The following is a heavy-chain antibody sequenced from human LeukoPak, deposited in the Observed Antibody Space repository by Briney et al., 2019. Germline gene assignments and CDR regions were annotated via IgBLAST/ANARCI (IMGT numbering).Heavy chain of an antibody. CDR3: AKDTCSGGSCYLDY. Sequence: GRSLRLSCAASGFTSDDYGMRWVRQAPGKGLEWVSGISWNSGSIGYADSVKGRFTISRDNAKNSLYLQMNSLRAEDTALYYCAKDTCSGGSCYLDYWGQGTLVTVSS. CDR1: GFTSDDYG. D-gene: IGHD2-15*01. J-gene: IGHJ4*02. CDR2: ISWNSGSI. V-gene: IGHV3-9*02.